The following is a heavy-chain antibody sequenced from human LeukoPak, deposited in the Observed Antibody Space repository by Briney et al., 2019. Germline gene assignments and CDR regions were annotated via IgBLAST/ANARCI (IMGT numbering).Heavy chain of an antibody. V-gene: IGHV4-59*01. J-gene: IGHJ1*01. CDR1: GGSISTYY. D-gene: IGHD6-6*01. CDR2: IYHSGST. CDR3: ARGGAARPHFQN. Sequence: SETLSLTCIVSGGSISTYYWNWIRQPPGKGLEWIGYIYHSGSTNYNPSLQSRVTISVDTSKNQFSLNLNSVTAADTAVYYCARGGAARPHFQNWGQGTLVTVSS.